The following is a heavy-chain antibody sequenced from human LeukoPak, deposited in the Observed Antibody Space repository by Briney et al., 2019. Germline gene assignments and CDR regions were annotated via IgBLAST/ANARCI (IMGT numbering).Heavy chain of an antibody. CDR1: GFTFSSYG. Sequence: GSLRLSCAASGFTFSSYGMHWVRQAPGKGLEWVAFIRYDGSNKYYADSVKGRFTISRDNSKNTLYLQMNSLRAEDTAVYYCARGHTAVTRHFDFWGQGTLVTVSS. V-gene: IGHV3-30*02. CDR3: ARGHTAVTRHFDF. J-gene: IGHJ4*02. D-gene: IGHD4-17*01. CDR2: IRYDGSNK.